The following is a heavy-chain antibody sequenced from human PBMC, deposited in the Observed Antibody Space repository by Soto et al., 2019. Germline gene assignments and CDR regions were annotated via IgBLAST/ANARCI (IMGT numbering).Heavy chain of an antibody. D-gene: IGHD4-17*01. CDR2: ISYDGSNK. CDR1: GFTFSSYA. J-gene: IGHJ4*02. CDR3: ARKNGDLYYFDY. Sequence: GSLRLSCAASGFTFSSYAMHWVRQAPGKGLEWVAVISYDGSNKYYADSVKGRFTISRDNSKNTLYLQMNSLRAEDTAVYYCARKNGDLYYFDYWGQGTLVTVSS. V-gene: IGHV3-30-3*01.